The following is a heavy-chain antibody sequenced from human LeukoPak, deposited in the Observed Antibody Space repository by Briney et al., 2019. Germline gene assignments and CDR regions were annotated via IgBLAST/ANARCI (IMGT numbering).Heavy chain of an antibody. D-gene: IGHD1-26*01. J-gene: IGHJ5*02. CDR3: ARSRAFNSGAFDP. CDR2: INHSGST. V-gene: IGHV4-61*08. CDR1: GGSISSGGYY. Sequence: SETLSLTCTVSGGSISSGGYYWSWIRQPPGKGLEWIGEINHSGSTNYNPSLKSRVTISVDTSKNQFSLRLNSVTTADTAVYYCARSRAFNSGAFDPWGQGSLVTVSS.